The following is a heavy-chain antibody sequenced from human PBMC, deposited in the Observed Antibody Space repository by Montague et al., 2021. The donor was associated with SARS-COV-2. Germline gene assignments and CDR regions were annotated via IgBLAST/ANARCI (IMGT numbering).Heavy chain of an antibody. D-gene: IGHD3-10*01. CDR1: GGSISSSSYY. J-gene: IGHJ5*02. CDR2: IYYSGST. V-gene: IGHV4-39*01. CDR3: ARVRIMIWSGLWFDP. Sequence: SETLSLTCTVSGGSISSSSYYWGWIRQPPGKGLKWIGNIYYSGSTYYNPSLKSRVTISVDTSKNQFSLKLSSVTAADTAVYYCARVRIMIWSGLWFDPGGQGTLVTVSS.